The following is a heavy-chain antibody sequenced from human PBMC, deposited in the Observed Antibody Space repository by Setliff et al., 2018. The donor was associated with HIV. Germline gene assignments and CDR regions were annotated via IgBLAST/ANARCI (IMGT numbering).Heavy chain of an antibody. Sequence: GESLKLSCEASGFRLSYYWMTWVRQIARKGLEWVSFIHSSSSRIYYADSVKGRFTISRDNSKNTLYLQMNSLRAEDTAVYYCARSVIGYYYSVMDVWGQGTLVTVSS. V-gene: IGHV3-48*01. CDR3: ARSVIGYYYSVMDV. J-gene: IGHJ6*02. CDR1: GFRLSYYW. CDR2: IHSSSSRI. D-gene: IGHD3-10*01.